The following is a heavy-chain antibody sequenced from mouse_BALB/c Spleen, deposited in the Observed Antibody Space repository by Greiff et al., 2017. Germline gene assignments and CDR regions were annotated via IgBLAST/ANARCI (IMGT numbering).Heavy chain of an antibody. CDR1: GYSITSDYA. CDR2: ISYSGST. CDR3: ARGREFAY. V-gene: IGHV3-2*02. J-gene: IGHJ3*01. Sequence: ESGPGLVKPSQSLSLTCTVTGYSITSDYAWNWIRQFPGNKLEWMGYISYSGSTSYNPSLKSRISITRDTSKNQFFLQLNSVTTEDTATYYCARGREFAYWGQGTLVTVSA.